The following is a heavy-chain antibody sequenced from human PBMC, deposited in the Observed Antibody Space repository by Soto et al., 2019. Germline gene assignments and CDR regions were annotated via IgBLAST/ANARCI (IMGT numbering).Heavy chain of an antibody. D-gene: IGHD1-26*01. J-gene: IGHJ4*02. CDR2: IWYDGSNK. V-gene: IGHV3-33*01. CDR3: ARWGGSYGYCDY. CDR1: GFTFSSYG. Sequence: QVQLVESGGGVVQPGRSLRLSCAASGFTFSSYGMHWVRQAPGKGLEWVAVIWYDGSNKYYADSVKGRFTISRDNSKNPLHLQMNSLRSEDTAVYYCARWGGSYGYCDYWGQGTLVTVSS.